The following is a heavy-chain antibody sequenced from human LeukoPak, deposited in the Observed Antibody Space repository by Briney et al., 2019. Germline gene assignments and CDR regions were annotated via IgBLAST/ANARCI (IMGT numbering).Heavy chain of an antibody. V-gene: IGHV1-69*13. D-gene: IGHD3-9*01. CDR2: IIPIFGTA. CDR1: GGTFSSYA. J-gene: IGHJ6*02. CDR3: ARALYDILTGYYYYYYYGMDV. Sequence: SVKVSCKASGGTFSSYAISWVRQAPGQGLEWMGGIIPIFGTANYAQKFQGRVTITADESTSTAYMELSSLRSEDMAVYYCARALYDILTGYYYYYYYGMDVWGQGTTVTVSS.